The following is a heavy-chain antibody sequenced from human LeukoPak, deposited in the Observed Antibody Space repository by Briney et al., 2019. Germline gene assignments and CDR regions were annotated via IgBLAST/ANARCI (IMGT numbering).Heavy chain of an antibody. D-gene: IGHD3-22*01. Sequence: GGSLRLSCAASVFTFSSYGMHWVRQAPGKGLEWVAVISYDGSNKYYADSVKGRFTISRDNSKNTLYLQMNSLRAEDTAVYYCAKGGKYYYDSSGLGDYWGQGTLATVSS. CDR2: ISYDGSNK. CDR3: AKGGKYYYDSSGLGDY. CDR1: VFTFSSYG. V-gene: IGHV3-30*18. J-gene: IGHJ4*02.